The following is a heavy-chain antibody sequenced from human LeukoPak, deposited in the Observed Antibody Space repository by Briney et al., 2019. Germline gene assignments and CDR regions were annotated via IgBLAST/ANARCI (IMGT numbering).Heavy chain of an antibody. J-gene: IGHJ4*02. CDR3: ARGYYSSGWLYYFDY. CDR1: GYTLTSYA. CDR2: INAGNGNT. D-gene: IGHD6-19*01. Sequence: ASVKVSCKASGYTLTSYAMHWVRQAPGQRLEWMGWINAGNGNTKYSQKFQGRVTITRDTSASTAYMELSSLRSEDTAVYYCARGYYSSGWLYYFDYWGQGTLVTVSS. V-gene: IGHV1-3*01.